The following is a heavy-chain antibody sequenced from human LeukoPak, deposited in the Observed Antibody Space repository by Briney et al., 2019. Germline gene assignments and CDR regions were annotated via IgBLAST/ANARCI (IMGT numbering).Heavy chain of an antibody. Sequence: ASVKVSCKASGYTFTRYGISWVRQAPGQRLEWMGWISAYNGHTNYTQKLQGRVTMATDTSTSTAYMELRSLRSDDTAVYYCARGLEWLTRRHTWFDPWGQGTLVTVSS. CDR1: GYTFTRYG. CDR3: ARGLEWLTRRHTWFDP. D-gene: IGHD3-3*01. V-gene: IGHV1-18*01. CDR2: ISAYNGHT. J-gene: IGHJ5*02.